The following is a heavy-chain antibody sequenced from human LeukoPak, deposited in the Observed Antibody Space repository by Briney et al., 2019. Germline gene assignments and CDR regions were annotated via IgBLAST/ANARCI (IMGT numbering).Heavy chain of an antibody. J-gene: IGHJ2*01. V-gene: IGHV4-59*01. Sequence: TSETLSLTCTVSGGSISSYYWSWIRQPPGKGLEWIGYIYYSGSTNYNPSLKSRVTISVDTSKNQFSLKLSSVTAADTAVYCCASSPPRDWHFDLWGRGTLVTVSS. CDR1: GGSISSYY. CDR3: ASSPPRDWHFDL. CDR2: IYYSGST.